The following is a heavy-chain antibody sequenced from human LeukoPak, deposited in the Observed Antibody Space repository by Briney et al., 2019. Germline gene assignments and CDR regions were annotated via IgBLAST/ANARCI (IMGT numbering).Heavy chain of an antibody. CDR2: MYTSGTT. V-gene: IGHV4-4*07. D-gene: IGHD4-17*01. CDR3: ARGVSAVTVDS. CDR1: DGSINGYY. Sequence: KSSETLSLTCTVSDGSINGYYWSWIRQPAGKGLEWIGRMYTSGTTYYSPSLKSRVTMSLDTSKNQFSLKLSSVTAADTAVYYCARGVSAVTVDSWGQGTLVTVSS. J-gene: IGHJ4*02.